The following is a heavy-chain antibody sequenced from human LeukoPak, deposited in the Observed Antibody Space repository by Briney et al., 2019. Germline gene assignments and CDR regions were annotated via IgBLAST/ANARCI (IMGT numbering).Heavy chain of an antibody. CDR2: INWNSNRI. V-gene: IGHV3-9*01. CDR3: AKDYGSGNQGAFDI. Sequence: GGSLRLSCAASGFIFSDYYMTWIRQAPGKGLEWVSGINWNSNRISYADSVKGRFTISRDNAKNSLYLQMNSLRAEDTALYYCAKDYGSGNQGAFDIWGQGTMVTVSS. J-gene: IGHJ3*02. CDR1: GFIFSDYY. D-gene: IGHD3-10*01.